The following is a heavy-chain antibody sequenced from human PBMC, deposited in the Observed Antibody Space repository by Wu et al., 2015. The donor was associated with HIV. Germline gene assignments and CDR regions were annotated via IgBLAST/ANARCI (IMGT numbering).Heavy chain of an antibody. V-gene: IGHV1-2*02. CDR3: ARGATYYDFWSGYYISYYYMDV. D-gene: IGHD3-3*01. J-gene: IGHJ6*03. Sequence: QVQLVQSGAEVKKPGASVKVSCKASGYTFTGYYMHWVRQAPGQGLEWMGWINPNSGGTNYAQKFQGRVTMTRDTSISTAYMELSRLRSDDTAVYYCARGATYYDFWSGYYISYYYMDVWGKGTTVTVSS. CDR2: INPNSGGT. CDR1: GYTFTGYY.